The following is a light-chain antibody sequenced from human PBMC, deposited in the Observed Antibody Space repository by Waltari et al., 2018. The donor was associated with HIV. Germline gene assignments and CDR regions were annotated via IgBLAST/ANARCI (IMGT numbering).Light chain of an antibody. J-gene: IGLJ3*02. CDR2: DDG. V-gene: IGLV3-21*02. CDR1: NIGSQS. CDR3: QLWDTTSDHPV. Sequence: SYVLTQPPSVSVAPGQTARITCGGDNIGSQSVHWYQQKPGLAPLLVVFDDGDRPSGIPERFSGSNSGNTATLTIGRVEAGDEADYYCQLWDTTSDHPVFGGGTKLTVL.